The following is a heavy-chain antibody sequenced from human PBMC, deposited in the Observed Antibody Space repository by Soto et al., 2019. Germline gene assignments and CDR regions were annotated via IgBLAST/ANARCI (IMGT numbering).Heavy chain of an antibody. CDR1: GGTFSSYA. Sequence: GASVKVSCKASGGTFSSYAISWVLQAPGQGLEWMGGIIPIFGTANYAQKFQGRVTITADESTSTAYMELSSLRSEDTAVYYCALYYYDSSGYRFYFDYWGQGTLVTVSS. D-gene: IGHD3-22*01. CDR3: ALYYYDSSGYRFYFDY. V-gene: IGHV1-69*13. CDR2: IIPIFGTA. J-gene: IGHJ4*02.